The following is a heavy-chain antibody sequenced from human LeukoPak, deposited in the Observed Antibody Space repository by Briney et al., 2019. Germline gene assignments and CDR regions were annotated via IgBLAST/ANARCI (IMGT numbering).Heavy chain of an antibody. D-gene: IGHD2-2*01. V-gene: IGHV3-48*02. J-gene: IGHJ4*02. CDR1: GFTFSSYN. CDR2: ISSSSRTI. Sequence: PGGSLRLSCAASGFTFSSYNMNWVRQAPGKGLEWVSYISSSSRTIHYADSVKGRFTISRDNAKNSLYLQMNSLRDEDTAVYYCARDQVVVIPAAMFDYWGQGTLVTVSS. CDR3: ARDQVVVIPAAMFDY.